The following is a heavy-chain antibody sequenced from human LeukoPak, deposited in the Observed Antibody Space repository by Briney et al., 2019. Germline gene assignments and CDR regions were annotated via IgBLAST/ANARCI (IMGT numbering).Heavy chain of an antibody. CDR2: ISSSGSTI. Sequence: GALTLSCAASGFTFSDYYMSWIRQAPGKGLEWVSYISSSGSTIYYADSVKGRFTISRDNAKNSLYLQMNSLRAEDTAVYHCARGYDSSGFDYWGQGTLVTVSS. CDR3: ARGYDSSGFDY. D-gene: IGHD3-22*01. CDR1: GFTFSDYY. J-gene: IGHJ4*02. V-gene: IGHV3-11*01.